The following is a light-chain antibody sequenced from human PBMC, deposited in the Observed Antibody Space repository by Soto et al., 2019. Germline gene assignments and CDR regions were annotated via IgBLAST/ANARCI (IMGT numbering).Light chain of an antibody. CDR1: QSVSGN. Sequence: EIVMTQSPATLSVSPGERATLSCVASQSVSGNLAWYQQKPGQAPRLLIYGASTRATGIPARFSGSGSGTEFTLTISSLQSEDFAVYYCQQYNNWTPITFGQGTRLEIK. CDR3: QQYNNWTPIT. J-gene: IGKJ5*01. CDR2: GAS. V-gene: IGKV3-15*01.